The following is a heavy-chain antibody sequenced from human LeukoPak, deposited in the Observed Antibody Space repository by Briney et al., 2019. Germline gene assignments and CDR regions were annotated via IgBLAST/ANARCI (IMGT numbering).Heavy chain of an antibody. D-gene: IGHD3-22*01. CDR1: GFTFSNAW. CDR2: IKSKTDGGTT. J-gene: IGHJ4*02. CDR3: TTEVVITTGLFDY. Sequence: GGSLRLSCAASGFTFSNAWMSWVRQAPGKGLEWVGRIKSKTDGGTTDYAAPVKGRFTISRDDSKNTLYLQMNSLKTEDTAVYYCTTEVVITTGLFDYWGQGTLVTVSS. V-gene: IGHV3-15*01.